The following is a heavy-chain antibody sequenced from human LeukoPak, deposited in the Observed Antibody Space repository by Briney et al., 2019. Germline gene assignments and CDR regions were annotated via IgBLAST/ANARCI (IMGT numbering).Heavy chain of an antibody. J-gene: IGHJ4*02. V-gene: IGHV3-23*01. Sequence: GGFLRLSCAASGFTFSSYAMSWVRQAPGKGLEWVSAISGSGGSTYYADSVKGRFTISRDNSKNTLYLQMNSLRAEDTAVYYCAKETAIVVVTYYFDYWGQGTLVTVSS. D-gene: IGHD3-22*01. CDR1: GFTFSSYA. CDR2: ISGSGGST. CDR3: AKETAIVVVTYYFDY.